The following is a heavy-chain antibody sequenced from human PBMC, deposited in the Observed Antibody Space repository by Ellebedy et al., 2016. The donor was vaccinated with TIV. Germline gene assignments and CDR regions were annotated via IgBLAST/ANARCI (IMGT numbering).Heavy chain of an antibody. CDR3: ARMEEYGGYAFDY. J-gene: IGHJ4*02. CDR1: GYTFTSYG. D-gene: IGHD5-12*01. CDR2: ISGYNGNR. Sequence: ASVKVSXKASGYTFTSYGITWVRQAPGQGLEWMGWISGYNGNRNYAQKLQGRVTMTIDTSTSTAYMELRSLKSDDTAVYYCARMEEYGGYAFDYWGQGTLVTVSS. V-gene: IGHV1-18*01.